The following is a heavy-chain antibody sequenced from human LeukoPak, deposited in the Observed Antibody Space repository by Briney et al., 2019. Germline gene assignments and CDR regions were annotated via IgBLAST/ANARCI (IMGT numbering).Heavy chain of an antibody. V-gene: IGHV1-18*01. CDR3: ARPSSGRLTGHAFDI. CDR2: ISAYNGNT. D-gene: IGHD7-27*01. Sequence: ASVKASCKASGYTFTSYGISWVRQAPGQGLEWMGWISAYNGNTNYAQKLQGRVTMTTDTSTSTAYMELRSLRSDDTAVYYCARPSSGRLTGHAFDIWGQGAMVTVSS. CDR1: GYTFTSYG. J-gene: IGHJ3*02.